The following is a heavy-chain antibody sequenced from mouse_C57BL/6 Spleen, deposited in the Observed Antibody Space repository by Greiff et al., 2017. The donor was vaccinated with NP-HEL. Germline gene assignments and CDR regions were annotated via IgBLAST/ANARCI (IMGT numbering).Heavy chain of an antibody. Sequence: QVQLQQSGAELVRPGSSVKLSCKASGYTFTSYWMDWVKQRPGQGLEWIGNIYPSDSETHYNQKFKDKATLTVDKSSSTAYMQLSSLTSEDSAVYYCARSDYDEGYWGQGTTLTVSS. CDR3: ARSDYDEGY. D-gene: IGHD2-4*01. CDR1: GYTFTSYW. V-gene: IGHV1-61*01. CDR2: IYPSDSET. J-gene: IGHJ2*01.